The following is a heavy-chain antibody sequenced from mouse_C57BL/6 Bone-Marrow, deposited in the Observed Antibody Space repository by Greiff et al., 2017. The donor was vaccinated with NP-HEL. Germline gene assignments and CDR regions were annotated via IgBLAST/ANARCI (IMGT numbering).Heavy chain of an antibody. J-gene: IGHJ4*01. CDR1: GFTFSSYG. CDR2: ISSGGSYT. Sequence: EVKLVESGGDLVKPGGSLKLSCAASGFTFSSYGMSWVRQTPDKRLEWVATISSGGSYTYYPDSVKGRFTISRDNAKNTLYLQMSSLKSEDTAMYYCARPHYYGSSSYAMDYWGQGTSVTVSS. CDR3: ARPHYYGSSSYAMDY. V-gene: IGHV5-6*02. D-gene: IGHD1-1*01.